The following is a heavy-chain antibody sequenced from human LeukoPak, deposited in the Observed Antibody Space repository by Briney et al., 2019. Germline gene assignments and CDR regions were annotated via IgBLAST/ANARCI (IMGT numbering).Heavy chain of an antibody. CDR1: GGSFSGYY. J-gene: IGHJ4*02. CDR3: ARKRITMVRGVIRTPFDY. V-gene: IGHV4-34*01. CDR2: ISHSGST. D-gene: IGHD3-10*01. Sequence: SETLSLTCAVYGGSFSGYYWSWIRQPPGKGLEWIGEISHSGSTNYNPSLKSRVTISVDTSKNQFSLKLSSVTAADTAVYYCARKRITMVRGVIRTPFDYWGQGTLVTVSS.